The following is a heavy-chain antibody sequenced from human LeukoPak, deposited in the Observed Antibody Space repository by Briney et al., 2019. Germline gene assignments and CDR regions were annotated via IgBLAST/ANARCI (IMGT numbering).Heavy chain of an antibody. J-gene: IGHJ4*02. CDR1: GGSISSYY. D-gene: IGHD1-26*01. Sequence: NTSETLSLTCTVSGGSISSYYWSWIRQPAGKGLKWIGRIYTSGSTNYNASLKSRVSMSVDTSKNQFSLKLSSVTAADTAVFYCARENSGSYREFDYWGQRTLVTVSS. V-gene: IGHV4-4*07. CDR2: IYTSGST. CDR3: ARENSGSYREFDY.